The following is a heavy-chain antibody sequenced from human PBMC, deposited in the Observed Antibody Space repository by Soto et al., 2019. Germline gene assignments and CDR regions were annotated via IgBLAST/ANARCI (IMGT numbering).Heavy chain of an antibody. D-gene: IGHD3-22*01. J-gene: IGHJ6*02. V-gene: IGHV3-30*18. CDR3: AKALMYYYDSSGYYYYYGMDV. Sequence: QVQLVESGGGVVQPGRSLRLSCAASGFTFSSYGMHWVRQAPGKGLEWVAVISYDGSNKYYADSVKGRFTISRDNSKNTLYLQMNSLRAEDTAVYYCAKALMYYYDSSGYYYYYGMDVWGQGTTVTVSS. CDR1: GFTFSSYG. CDR2: ISYDGSNK.